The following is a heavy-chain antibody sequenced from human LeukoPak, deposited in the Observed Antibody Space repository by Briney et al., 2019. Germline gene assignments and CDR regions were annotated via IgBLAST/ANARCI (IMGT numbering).Heavy chain of an antibody. V-gene: IGHV4-34*01. Sequence: SEILSLTCAVYGGSFSGYYWSWIRQPPGKGLEWIGEINHSGSTNYNPSLKSRVTISVDTSKNQFSLKLSSVTAADTAVYYCARAAPRRIQDYWGQGTLVTVSS. CDR1: GGSFSGYY. J-gene: IGHJ4*02. CDR2: INHSGST. D-gene: IGHD5-18*01. CDR3: ARAAPRRIQDY.